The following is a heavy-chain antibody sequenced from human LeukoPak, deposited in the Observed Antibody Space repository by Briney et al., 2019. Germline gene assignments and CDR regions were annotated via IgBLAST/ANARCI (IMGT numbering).Heavy chain of an antibody. CDR2: ISYDGSNK. Sequence: GGSLRLSCAASGFTFSGSAMHWVRQAPGKGLEWVAVISYDGSNKYYADSVKGRFTISRDNSKNTLYLQMNSLRAEDTAVYYCAKDPYYGSGSYYEGFDYWGQGTLVTVSS. J-gene: IGHJ4*02. CDR1: GFTFSGSA. V-gene: IGHV3-30*04. CDR3: AKDPYYGSGSYYEGFDY. D-gene: IGHD3-10*01.